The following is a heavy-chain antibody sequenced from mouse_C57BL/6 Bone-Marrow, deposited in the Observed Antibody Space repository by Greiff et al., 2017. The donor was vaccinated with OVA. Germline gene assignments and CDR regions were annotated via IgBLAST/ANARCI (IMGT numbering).Heavy chain of an antibody. CDR2: IDPSDSYT. V-gene: IGHV1-50*01. Sequence: VQLQQPGAELVKPGASVKLSCKASGYTFTSYWMQWVKQRPGQGLEWIGEIDPSDSYTHYNHKFKGKATLTVDTSSSTAYMQLSSLTSEDSAVYYCARNTTVVDAYYFDYWGQGTTLTVSS. D-gene: IGHD1-1*01. J-gene: IGHJ2*01. CDR3: ARNTTVVDAYYFDY. CDR1: GYTFTSYW.